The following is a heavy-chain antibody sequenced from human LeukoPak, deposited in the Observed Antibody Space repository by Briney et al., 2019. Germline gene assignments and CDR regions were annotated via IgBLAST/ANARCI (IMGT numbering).Heavy chain of an antibody. V-gene: IGHV3-23*01. CDR3: AKGGSGWLSAW. D-gene: IGHD6-19*01. CDR2: ISGSGGST. J-gene: IGHJ4*02. Sequence: PGGSLGLSCAASGFTFSSYVMSWARQAPGKGLEWVSAISGSGGSTFYADSVKGRFTISRDNSKNTLYLQMNSLRAEDTAVYYCAKGGSGWLSAWWGQGTLVTVSS. CDR1: GFTFSSYV.